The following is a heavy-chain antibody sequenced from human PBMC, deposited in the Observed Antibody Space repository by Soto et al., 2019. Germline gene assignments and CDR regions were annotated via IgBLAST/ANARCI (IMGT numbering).Heavy chain of an antibody. CDR3: AKGLTSGWFNKLGLNWFDP. J-gene: IGHJ5*02. V-gene: IGHV3-23*01. CDR2: ISGSGGST. D-gene: IGHD6-19*01. Sequence: GGSLRLSCAASGFTFSSYAMSWVRQAPGKGLEWVSAISGSGGSTYYADSVKGRFTISRDNSKNTLYLQMNSLRAEDTAVYYCAKGLTSGWFNKLGLNWFDPWGQGTLVTVSS. CDR1: GFTFSSYA.